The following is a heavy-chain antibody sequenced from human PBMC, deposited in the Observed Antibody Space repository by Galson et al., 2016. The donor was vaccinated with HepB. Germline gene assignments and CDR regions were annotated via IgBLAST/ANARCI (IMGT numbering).Heavy chain of an antibody. CDR1: GGSFSDYY. CDR3: VRGKERRLAVAGQRRLGP. V-gene: IGHV4-34*01. CDR2: INHSGINHSGIT. Sequence: SETLSLTCAVYGGSFSDYYWSWIRQPPGKGLEWIGEINHSGINHSGITNYNPSLKSRVIISVDMSKNQFSLKLSSVTAADTAVYYCVRGKERRLAVAGQRRLGPWGQGTLVGVAS. D-gene: IGHD6-19*01. J-gene: IGHJ5*02.